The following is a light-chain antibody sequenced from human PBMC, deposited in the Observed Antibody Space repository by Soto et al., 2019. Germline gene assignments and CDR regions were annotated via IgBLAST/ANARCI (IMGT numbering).Light chain of an antibody. V-gene: IGLV2-14*01. CDR1: SSDVGGYNY. J-gene: IGLJ2*01. Sequence: QSALTQPASVSGSPGQSITISCTGTSSDVGGYNYVSWYQQHPGTAPKLMIYDVSDRPSGVSSRFSGSKSGNTASLTISGLQVEDEADYYCSSYTSRSTLVFGGGTKLTVL. CDR2: DVS. CDR3: SSYTSRSTLV.